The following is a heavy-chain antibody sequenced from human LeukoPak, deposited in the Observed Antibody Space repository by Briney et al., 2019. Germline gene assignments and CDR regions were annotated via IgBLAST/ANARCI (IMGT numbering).Heavy chain of an antibody. V-gene: IGHV1-2*02. Sequence: GASVKVSCKASGYTFTGYYMHWVRQAPGQGLEWMGWINPNSGGTNYAQKFQGRVTMTRDTSISTAYMELSRLRSDDTAVYYCARGYCSGGSCYYYYYYYYSMDVWGQGTTVTVSS. CDR2: INPNSGGT. CDR1: GYTFTGYY. J-gene: IGHJ6*02. CDR3: ARGYCSGGSCYYYYYYYYSMDV. D-gene: IGHD2-15*01.